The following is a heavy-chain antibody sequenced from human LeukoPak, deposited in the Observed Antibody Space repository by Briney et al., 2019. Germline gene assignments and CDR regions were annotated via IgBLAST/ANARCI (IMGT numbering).Heavy chain of an antibody. CDR3: ARDDVDIVATDSTAFDI. D-gene: IGHD5-12*01. J-gene: IGHJ3*02. V-gene: IGHV4-59*01. CDR2: IYYSGST. Sequence: SETLSLTCTASGGSISTYYWSWIRQPPGKGLEWIGYIYYSGSTNYNPSLKSRVTISVDTSKNQFSLKLSSVTAADTAVYYCARDDVDIVATDSTAFDIWGQGTMVAVSS. CDR1: GGSISTYY.